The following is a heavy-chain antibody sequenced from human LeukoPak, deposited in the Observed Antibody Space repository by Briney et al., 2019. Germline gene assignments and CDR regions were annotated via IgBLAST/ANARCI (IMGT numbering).Heavy chain of an antibody. V-gene: IGHV3-48*02. CDR1: GFTFSSYA. CDR3: ARLWGYCSGGSCYSTPY. Sequence: SGGSLRLSCSASGFTFSSYAMHWVRQAPGKGLEWVSYIGSSGSTIYYADSVKGRFTISRDNAKNSLYLQMNSLRDEDTAVYYCARLWGYCSGGSCYSTPYWGQGTLVTVSS. D-gene: IGHD2-15*01. CDR2: IGSSGSTI. J-gene: IGHJ4*02.